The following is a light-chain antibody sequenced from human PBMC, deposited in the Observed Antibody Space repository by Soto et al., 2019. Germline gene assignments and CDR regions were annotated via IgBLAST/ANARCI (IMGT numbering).Light chain of an antibody. J-gene: IGLJ2*01. V-gene: IGLV2-14*01. CDR3: SSYTSSSTLHVV. CDR1: SSDVGGYNY. Sequence: QSALTHPASVSGSPGQSITISCTGTSSDVGGYNYVSWYQQHPGKAPKLMIYDVSNRPSGVSTRFSGSKSGNTASLTISGLQAEDETDYYCSSYTSSSTLHVVFGGGTKLTVL. CDR2: DVS.